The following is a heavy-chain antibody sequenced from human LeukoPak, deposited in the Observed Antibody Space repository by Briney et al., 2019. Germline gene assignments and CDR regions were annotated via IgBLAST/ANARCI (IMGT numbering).Heavy chain of an antibody. J-gene: IGHJ4*02. D-gene: IGHD5-24*01. CDR1: GFTFGDYA. Sequence: PGGSLRLSCTASGFTFGDYAMSWFRQAPGKGLEWVGFIRSKAYGGTTEYAASVKGRFTISRDDSKSIAYLQMNSLKTEDTAVYYCTRVGVPESVEMATIVRSELFDYWGQGTLVTVSS. CDR2: IRSKAYGGTT. V-gene: IGHV3-49*03. CDR3: TRVGVPESVEMATIVRSELFDY.